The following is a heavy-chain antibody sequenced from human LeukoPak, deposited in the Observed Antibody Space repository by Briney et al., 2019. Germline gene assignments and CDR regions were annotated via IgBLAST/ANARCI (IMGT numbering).Heavy chain of an antibody. Sequence: GGSLRLSCTASGFTFNSYAMSWVRQAPGKGLEWVSGISGSGGSTYYADSVKGRFSISRDNSKNTLYLQVNGLRAEDTAVYYCAKYSLRFLEWGQYYFHYWGQGTLVTVSS. CDR3: AKYSLRFLEWGQYYFHY. V-gene: IGHV3-23*01. D-gene: IGHD3-3*01. CDR2: ISGSGGST. CDR1: GFTFNSYA. J-gene: IGHJ4*02.